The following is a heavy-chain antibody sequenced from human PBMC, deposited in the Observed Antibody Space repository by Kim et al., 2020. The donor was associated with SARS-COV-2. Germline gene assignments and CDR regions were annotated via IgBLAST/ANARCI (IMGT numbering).Heavy chain of an antibody. V-gene: IGHV1-69*13. Sequence: SVKVSCKASGGTFSSYAISWVRQAPGQGLEWMGGIIPIFGTANYAQKFQGRVTITADESTSTAYMELSSLRSEDTAVYYCAREVAEHYYDSSGLRSIGAFDYWGQGTLVTVSS. CDR2: IIPIFGTA. J-gene: IGHJ4*02. CDR3: AREVAEHYYDSSGLRSIGAFDY. CDR1: GGTFSSYA. D-gene: IGHD3-22*01.